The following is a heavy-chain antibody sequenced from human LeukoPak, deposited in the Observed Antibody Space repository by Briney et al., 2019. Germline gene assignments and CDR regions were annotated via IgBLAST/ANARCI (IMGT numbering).Heavy chain of an antibody. CDR2: INPRGGST. V-gene: IGHV1-46*01. CDR1: GYTFTSYY. CDR3: ARANSGYLDAFDI. J-gene: IGHJ3*02. D-gene: IGHD5-12*01. Sequence: GASVKVSCKASGYTFTSYYIHWVRQAPVQGLEWMGIINPRGGSTTYAQKFQGRVTMTRDTSTSTVYMDLSSLRSEYTAVYYCARANSGYLDAFDIWGQGTKVTVSS.